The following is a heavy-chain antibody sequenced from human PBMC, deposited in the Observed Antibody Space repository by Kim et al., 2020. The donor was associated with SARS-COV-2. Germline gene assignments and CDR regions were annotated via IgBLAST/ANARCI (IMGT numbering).Heavy chain of an antibody. CDR3: ARGEMGLRYPVRYYYGMDV. D-gene: IGHD3-9*01. Sequence: SETLSLTCTVSGGSISSYYWSWIRQPPGKGLEWIGYIYYSGSTNYNPSLKSRVTISVDTSKNQFSLKLSSVTAADTAVYYCARGEMGLRYPVRYYYGMDVWGQGTTVTVSS. CDR1: GGSISSYY. J-gene: IGHJ6*02. CDR2: IYYSGST. V-gene: IGHV4-59*13.